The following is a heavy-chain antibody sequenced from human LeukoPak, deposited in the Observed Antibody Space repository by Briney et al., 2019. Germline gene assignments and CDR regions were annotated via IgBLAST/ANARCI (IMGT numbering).Heavy chain of an antibody. CDR3: ARDRYYASSGYTHDY. CDR2: IIPFVGAA. CDR1: GGTFSSYA. D-gene: IGHD3-22*01. Sequence: SVRVSCKASGGTFSSYAISWGREAPGQGLEWRGGIIPFVGAAIYAHKFQGRGTITTDASTSTAYLEMSSLRSEDTAVYYCARDRYYASSGYTHDYWGQGTLVTVSS. J-gene: IGHJ4*02. V-gene: IGHV1-69*05.